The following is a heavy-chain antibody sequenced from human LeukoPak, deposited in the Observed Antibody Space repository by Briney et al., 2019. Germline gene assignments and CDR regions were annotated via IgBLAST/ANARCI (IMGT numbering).Heavy chain of an antibody. CDR3: ARDLDGGNSGIGY. J-gene: IGHJ4*02. CDR1: GYTFTGFY. D-gene: IGHD4-23*01. CDR2: INPNSGGT. V-gene: IGHV1-2*06. Sequence: ASVKVSCKASGYTFTGFYMHWVRQAPGQGLEWMGRINPNSGGTNFAQKFQGRVTITRDTSASTAYMELSSLRSEDTAVYYCARDLDGGNSGIGYWGQGTLVTVSS.